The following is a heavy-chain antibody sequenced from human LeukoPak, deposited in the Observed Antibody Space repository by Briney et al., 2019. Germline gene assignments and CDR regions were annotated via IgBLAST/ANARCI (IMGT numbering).Heavy chain of an antibody. J-gene: IGHJ3*02. CDR3: AKDPPYYYDSSGYGGGAFDI. CDR2: ISGSGDNT. CDR1: GFTFSSYE. V-gene: IGHV3-23*01. Sequence: GGSLRLSCAASGFTFSSYEMNWVRQAPGKGLEWVSAISGSGDNTYCADSVKGRFAISRDNSKNTLYLQMNSLRAEDTAVYYCAKDPPYYYDSSGYGGGAFDIWGQGTMVTVSS. D-gene: IGHD3-22*01.